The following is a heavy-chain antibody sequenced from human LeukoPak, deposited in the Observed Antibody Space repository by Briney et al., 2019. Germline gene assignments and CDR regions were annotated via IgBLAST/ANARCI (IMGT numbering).Heavy chain of an antibody. CDR2: ISAYNGNT. CDR1: GYTFTSYG. CDR3: ARTRSTYYDFWSGSYSEYYFDY. D-gene: IGHD3-3*01. V-gene: IGHV1-18*01. Sequence: ASVKVSCKASGYTFTSYGISWARQAPGQGLEWMGWISAYNGNTNYAQKLQGRVTMTTDTSTSTAYMELRSLRSDDTAVYYCARTRSTYYDFWSGSYSEYYFDYWGQGTLVTVSS. J-gene: IGHJ4*02.